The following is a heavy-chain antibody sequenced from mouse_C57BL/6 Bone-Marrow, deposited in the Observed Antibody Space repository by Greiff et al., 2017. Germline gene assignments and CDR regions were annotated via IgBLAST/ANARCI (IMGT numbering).Heavy chain of an antibody. V-gene: IGHV5-6*01. Sequence: VQLKESGGDLVKPGGSLKLSCAASGFTFSSYGLSWVRQTPDTRLEWVATISSGGSYTYYPASVKGRFTISRDNAKNTLYLQMSSLKSEDTAMYYCAGYSRRDWYFDVWGTGTTVTVSS. CDR3: AGYSRRDWYFDV. D-gene: IGHD1-2*01. J-gene: IGHJ1*03. CDR1: GFTFSSYG. CDR2: ISSGGSYT.